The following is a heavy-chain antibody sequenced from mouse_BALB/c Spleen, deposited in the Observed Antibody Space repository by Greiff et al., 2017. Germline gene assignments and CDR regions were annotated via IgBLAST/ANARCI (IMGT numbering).Heavy chain of an antibody. CDR3: AREGVRRGFAY. D-gene: IGHD2-14*01. CDR2: ISSGSSTI. J-gene: IGHJ3*01. Sequence: DVMLVESGGGLVQPGGSRKLSCAASGFTFSSFGMHWVRQAPEKGLEWVAYISSGSSTIYYADTVKGRFTISRDNPKNTLFLQMTSLRSEDTAMYYCAREGVRRGFAYWGQGTLVTVSA. CDR1: GFTFSSFG. V-gene: IGHV5-17*02.